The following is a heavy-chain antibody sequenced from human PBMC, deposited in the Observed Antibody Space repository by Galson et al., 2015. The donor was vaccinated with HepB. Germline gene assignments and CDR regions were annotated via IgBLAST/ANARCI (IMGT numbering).Heavy chain of an antibody. CDR2: ISGSGGST. D-gene: IGHD3-22*01. Sequence: LRLSCAASGFTFSSYAMSWVRQDPGKGLEWVSAISGSGGSTYYADSVKGRFTISRDNSKNTLYLQMNSLRAEDTAVYYCAKDDYYDSSGYYRGQLAFDIWGQGTMVTVSS. J-gene: IGHJ3*02. CDR1: GFTFSSYA. CDR3: AKDDYYDSSGYYRGQLAFDI. V-gene: IGHV3-23*01.